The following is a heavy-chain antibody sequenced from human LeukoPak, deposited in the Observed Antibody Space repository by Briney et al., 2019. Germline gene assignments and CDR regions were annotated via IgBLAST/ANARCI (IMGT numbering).Heavy chain of an antibody. D-gene: IGHD3-10*01. V-gene: IGHV3-23*01. CDR3: AKDLHGAFDY. Sequence: AGGSLRLSCAASGFTFSSYAMHWVRQAPGKGLHWLSAISANGINTYYADSVKGRFTISRDNSKNTLYLHMHSLRADDTALYYCAKDLHGAFDYWGQGILVTVSS. J-gene: IGHJ4*02. CDR1: GFTFSSYA. CDR2: ISANGINT.